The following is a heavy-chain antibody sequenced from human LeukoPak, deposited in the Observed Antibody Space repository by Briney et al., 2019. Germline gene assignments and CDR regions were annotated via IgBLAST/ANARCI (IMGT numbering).Heavy chain of an antibody. CDR2: IYGVDGT. D-gene: IGHD6-13*01. J-gene: IGHJ4*02. V-gene: IGHV3-53*01. CDR3: ASELVY. Sequence: GGSLRLSCAASGVNVSSHYMNWVRRAPGKGLEWVSVIYGVDGTSYADSVKGRFTISRDNSKNTVYLQMNSLRAEDTAVYYCASELVYWGQGTLVTVSS. CDR1: GVNVSSHY.